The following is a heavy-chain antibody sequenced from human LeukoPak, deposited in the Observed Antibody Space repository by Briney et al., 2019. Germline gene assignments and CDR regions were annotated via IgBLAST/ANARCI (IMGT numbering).Heavy chain of an antibody. V-gene: IGHV4-59*01. CDR3: ARDLGPSRGFDF. J-gene: IGHJ4*02. CDR2: ISYSGST. CDR1: GGSISSFY. Sequence: PSETLSLTCTVSGGSISSFYWSWIRQPPGKGLEWIGYISYSGSTYYNPSLKSRPTISIDTSKKQFSLKLSSVTAADTALYYCARDLGPSRGFDFWGQGTLVTVSS. D-gene: IGHD3-10*01.